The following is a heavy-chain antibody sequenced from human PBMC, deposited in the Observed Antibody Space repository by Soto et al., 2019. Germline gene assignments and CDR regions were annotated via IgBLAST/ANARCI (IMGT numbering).Heavy chain of an antibody. D-gene: IGHD6-13*01. CDR2: INPASGST. CDR3: ANDLAAGDQ. CDR1: GYHFTHNY. Sequence: QVQLVQSGAQVMKPGASVKLSCRTSGYHFTHNYIHWVRQAPGEGLEWLGIINPASGSTTYAHAFQGMVPFTIDTPTTTVYMDLLGLRVEVTAIFTGANDLAAGDQWGEGTVVTVSS. V-gene: IGHV1-46*03. J-gene: IGHJ4*02.